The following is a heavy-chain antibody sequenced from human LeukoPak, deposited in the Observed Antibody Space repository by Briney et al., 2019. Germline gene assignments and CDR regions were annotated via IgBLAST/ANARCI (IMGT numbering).Heavy chain of an antibody. CDR2: IYTSGST. J-gene: IGHJ5*02. Sequence: SETLSLTCTVSGGSISSYYWSWIRQPAGKGLEWIGRIYTSGSTNYNPSLKSRVTISVDTSKNQFSLKLSSVTAADTAVYYCARGLYDGVGWWFDPWGQGTLVTVSS. CDR3: ARGLYDGVGWWFDP. V-gene: IGHV4-4*07. CDR1: GGSISSYY. D-gene: IGHD5/OR15-5a*01.